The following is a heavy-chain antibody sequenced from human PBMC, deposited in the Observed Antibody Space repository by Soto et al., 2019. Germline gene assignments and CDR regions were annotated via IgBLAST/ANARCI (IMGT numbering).Heavy chain of an antibody. V-gene: IGHV1-3*01. J-gene: IGHJ5*02. Sequence: ASVKVSCKASGYTFTSYAMHWVRQAPGQRLEWMGWINAGNGNTKYSQKFQGRVTITRDTSASTAYMELSSLRSEDTAVYYCARGERKYYYVSGSYYPGMVVDPWGQGTLVTVSS. CDR1: GYTFTSYA. CDR3: ARGERKYYYVSGSYYPGMVVDP. D-gene: IGHD3-10*01. CDR2: INAGNGNT.